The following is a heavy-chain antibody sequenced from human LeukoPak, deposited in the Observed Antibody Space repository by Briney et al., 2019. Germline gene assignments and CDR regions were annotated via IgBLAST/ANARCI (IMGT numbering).Heavy chain of an antibody. V-gene: IGHV4-38-2*01. CDR2: IYHSGST. J-gene: IGHJ4*02. D-gene: IGHD6-19*01. CDR3: ARNSSGWFFDY. Sequence: SETLSLTCDVSGDSISSGYYWGWIRQPPGKGLEWIGSIYHSGSTTYNPSLKSRVTISADTSKNQYSLKVRSVTAADTAVYYCARNSSGWFFDYWGQEPLVSVSS. CDR1: GDSISSGYY.